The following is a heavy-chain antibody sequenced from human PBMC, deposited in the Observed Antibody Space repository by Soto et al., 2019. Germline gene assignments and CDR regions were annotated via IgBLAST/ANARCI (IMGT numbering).Heavy chain of an antibody. Sequence: KPSETLSLTCAVYGGSFSGYYWSWIRQPPGKGLEWIGEINHSGSTNYNPSLKSRVTISVDTSKNQFSLKLSSVTAADTAVYYCARGRLVYYYYGMDVWGQGTTVTVSS. CDR1: GGSFSGYY. CDR2: INHSGST. V-gene: IGHV4-34*01. J-gene: IGHJ6*02. CDR3: ARGRLVYYYYGMDV.